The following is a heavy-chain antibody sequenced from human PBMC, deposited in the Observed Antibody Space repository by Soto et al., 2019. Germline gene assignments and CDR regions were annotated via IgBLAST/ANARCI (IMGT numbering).Heavy chain of an antibody. D-gene: IGHD5-12*01. Sequence: ASVKVSCKASGYTFTGYYMHWVRQAPGQGLEWMGWINPNSGGTNYAQKFQGWVTMTRDTSISTAYMELSRLRSDDTAVYYCARGNLQLRPGAFDIWGQGTMVTVSS. J-gene: IGHJ3*02. CDR2: INPNSGGT. CDR3: ARGNLQLRPGAFDI. CDR1: GYTFTGYY. V-gene: IGHV1-2*04.